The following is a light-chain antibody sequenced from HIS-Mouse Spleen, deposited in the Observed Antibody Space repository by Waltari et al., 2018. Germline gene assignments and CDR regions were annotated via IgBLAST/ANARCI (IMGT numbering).Light chain of an antibody. CDR1: QSVSSSY. Sequence: EIVLTQSPATLSLSPGERATLSCGASQSVSSSYLAWYQQKPGLAPRLLIYDASSRATGIPDRFSGSWSGTDFTLTISRLEPEDFAVYYCQQYGSSPPLTFGGGTKVEIK. CDR2: DAS. CDR3: QQYGSSPPLT. J-gene: IGKJ4*01. V-gene: IGKV3D-20*01.